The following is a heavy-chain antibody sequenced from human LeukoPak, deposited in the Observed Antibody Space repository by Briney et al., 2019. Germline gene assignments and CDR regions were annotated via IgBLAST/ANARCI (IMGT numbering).Heavy chain of an antibody. CDR1: GGSFSGYY. CDR3: ARGTDRSKIAY. CDR2: IHPRGTI. Sequence: SETLSLTCAVYGGSFSGYYWSWIRQPPGEGLEWIGEIHPRGTIDYNPSLKSRVTISGDTTKNQFSLKLTSVTAADTAVYYCARGTDRSKIAYWGQGTLVTVSS. D-gene: IGHD3-22*01. V-gene: IGHV4-34*01. J-gene: IGHJ4*02.